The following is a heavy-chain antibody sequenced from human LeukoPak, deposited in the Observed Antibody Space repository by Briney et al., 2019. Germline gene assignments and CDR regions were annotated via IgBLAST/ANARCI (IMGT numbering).Heavy chain of an antibody. J-gene: IGHJ6*02. CDR2: ISYDGSNK. CDR1: GFTFSSYG. D-gene: IGHD3-22*01. V-gene: IGHV3-30*18. Sequence: GGSLRLSCAASGFTFSSYGMHWVRQAPGKGLEWVAVISYDGSNKYYADSVKGRFTISGDNSKNTLYLQMNSLRAEDTAVYYCAKDNSSGYSPYYYYGMDVWGQGTTVTVSS. CDR3: AKDNSSGYSPYYYYGMDV.